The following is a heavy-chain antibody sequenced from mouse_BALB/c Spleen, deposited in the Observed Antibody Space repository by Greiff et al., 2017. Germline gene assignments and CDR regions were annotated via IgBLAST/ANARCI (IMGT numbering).Heavy chain of an antibody. V-gene: IGHV1S22*01. Sequence: LQQPGSELVRPGASVKLSCKASGYTFTSYWMHWVKQRHGRGLEWIGNIYPGSGSTNYDEKFKSKGTLTVDTSSSTAYMHLSSLTSEDSAVYYCTTSYYFDYWGQGTTLTVSS. CDR3: TTSYYFDY. CDR2: IYPGSGST. CDR1: GYTFTSYW. J-gene: IGHJ2*01.